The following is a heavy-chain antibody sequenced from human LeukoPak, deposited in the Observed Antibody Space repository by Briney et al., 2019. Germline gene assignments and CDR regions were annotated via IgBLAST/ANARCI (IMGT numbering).Heavy chain of an antibody. D-gene: IGHD6-13*01. CDR2: ISHDGSTK. Sequence: GRSLRLSCAASGFIFSSYVLHWVRQAPGKGLEWVAVISHDGSTKYYVDSVKGRFTISRDNSKNTLYLQMNSLRPEDTAVYYCVNIAATGPGYWGQGTLVTVSS. V-gene: IGHV3-30*03. CDR1: GFIFSSYV. J-gene: IGHJ4*02. CDR3: VNIAATGPGY.